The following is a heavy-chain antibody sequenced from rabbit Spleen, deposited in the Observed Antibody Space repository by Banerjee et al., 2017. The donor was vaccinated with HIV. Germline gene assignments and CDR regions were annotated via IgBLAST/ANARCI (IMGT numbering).Heavy chain of an antibody. D-gene: IGHD1-1*01. CDR3: ARDFPYRNNDPNNDL. V-gene: IGHV1S40*01. Sequence: QSLEESGGGLVKPGASLTLTCKASGFSFSNYYYMCWVRQAPGKGLEWIACIDIGSSGAPYYASWAKGRFTISKTSSTTVTLQMTSLTAADTATYFCARDFPYRNNDPNNDLWGPGTLVTVS. J-gene: IGHJ4*01. CDR2: IDIGSSGAP. CDR1: GFSFSNYYY.